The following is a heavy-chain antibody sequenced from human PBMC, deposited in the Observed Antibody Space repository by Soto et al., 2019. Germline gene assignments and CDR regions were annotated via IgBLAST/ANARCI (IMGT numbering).Heavy chain of an antibody. CDR2: ISSSSSYI. CDR3: ARDKTTGNRNWFDP. V-gene: IGHV3-21*01. D-gene: IGHD4-17*01. J-gene: IGHJ5*02. CDR1: GFTFSSYS. Sequence: GGSLRLSCAASGFTFSSYSMNWVRQAPGKGLEWVSSISSSSSYIYYADSVKGRFTISRDNAKNSLYLQMNSLRAEDTAVYYCARDKTTGNRNWFDPWGQGTLVTVSS.